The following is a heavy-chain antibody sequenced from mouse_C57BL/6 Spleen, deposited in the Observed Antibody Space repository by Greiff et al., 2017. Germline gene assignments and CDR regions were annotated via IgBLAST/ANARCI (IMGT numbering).Heavy chain of an antibody. CDR2: IHPNSGST. CDR1: GYTFTSYW. V-gene: IGHV1-64*01. CDR3: ARRRNYGLYAMDY. J-gene: IGHJ4*01. Sequence: VKLMESGAELVKPGASVKLSCKASGYTFTSYWMHWVKQRPGQGLEWIGMIHPNSGSTNYNEKFKSKATLTVDKSSSTAYMQLSSLTSEDSAVYYCARRRNYGLYAMDYWGQGTSVTVSS. D-gene: IGHD1-2*01.